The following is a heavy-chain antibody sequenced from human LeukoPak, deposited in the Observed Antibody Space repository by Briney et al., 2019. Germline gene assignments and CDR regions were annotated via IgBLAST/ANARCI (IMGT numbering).Heavy chain of an antibody. V-gene: IGHV3-21*04. Sequence: PGGSLRLSCAASGFTFSSYSMNWVRQAPGKGLEWVSSISSSRSYIYYADSVKGRFTISRDNAKNSLYLQMNSLRAEDTAVYYCAKEELLYWNDPTFDYWGQGTLVTVSS. CDR2: ISSSRSYI. D-gene: IGHD1-1*01. CDR1: GFTFSSYS. J-gene: IGHJ4*02. CDR3: AKEELLYWNDPTFDY.